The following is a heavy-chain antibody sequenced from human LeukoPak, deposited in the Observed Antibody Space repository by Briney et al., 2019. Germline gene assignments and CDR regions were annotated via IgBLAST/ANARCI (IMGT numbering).Heavy chain of an antibody. V-gene: IGHV4-59*01. CDR3: ARALAYCSGGSCYSDFAYPDY. CDR1: GGSISSYY. J-gene: IGHJ4*02. D-gene: IGHD2-15*01. Sequence: SETLSLTCTVSGGSISSYYWSWTRQPPGKGLEWIGYIYYSGSTNYNPSLKSRVTISVDTSKNQFSLKLSSVTAADTAVYYCARALAYCSGGSCYSDFAYPDYWGQGTLVTVSS. CDR2: IYYSGST.